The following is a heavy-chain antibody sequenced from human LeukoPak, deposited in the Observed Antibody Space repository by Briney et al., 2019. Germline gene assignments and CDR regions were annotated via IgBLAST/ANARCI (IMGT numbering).Heavy chain of an antibody. CDR2: IYYSGST. V-gene: IGHV4-39*01. CDR1: RGSLSSSSYY. CDR3: ARHGAAAGNAFDI. D-gene: IGHD6-13*01. Sequence: PETLSLTCTLSRGSLSSSSYYTGWIRQPPGKGLEWIGSIYYSGSTYYNPSLKSRVTISVDTSKNQFSLKLSSVTAADTAVYYCARHGAAAGNAFDIWGQGTMVTVSS. J-gene: IGHJ3*02.